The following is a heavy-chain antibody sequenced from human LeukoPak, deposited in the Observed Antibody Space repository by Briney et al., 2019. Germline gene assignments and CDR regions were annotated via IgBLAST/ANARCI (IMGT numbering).Heavy chain of an antibody. V-gene: IGHV3-23*01. D-gene: IGHD1/OR15-1a*01. Sequence: RGPLRDFSAASGVTFIICAVNSVPHAPGKRLEWVSAISGESDYIYYADSVKGRFTISRDKSKYTLFLQMDSLVDENTALYYCAKAAGTNNGDYYMGVWGKGTTVTVSS. CDR2: ISGESDYI. CDR1: GVTFIICA. CDR3: AKAAGTNNGDYYMGV. J-gene: IGHJ6*03.